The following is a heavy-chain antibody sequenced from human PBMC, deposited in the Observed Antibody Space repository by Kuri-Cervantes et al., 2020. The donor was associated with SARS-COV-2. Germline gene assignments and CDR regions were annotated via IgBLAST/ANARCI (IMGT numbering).Heavy chain of an antibody. Sequence: SETLSLTCTVSGGSISSSSYYWGWIRQPPGKGLEWIGSIYYSGSTYYNPSLKSRVTISVDTSKNQFSLKLSFVTAADTAVYYCARGAYCSSTSCYNENYFDYWGQGTLVTVSS. D-gene: IGHD2-2*02. CDR2: IYYSGST. J-gene: IGHJ4*02. CDR3: ARGAYCSSTSCYNENYFDY. V-gene: IGHV4-39*07. CDR1: GGSISSSSYY.